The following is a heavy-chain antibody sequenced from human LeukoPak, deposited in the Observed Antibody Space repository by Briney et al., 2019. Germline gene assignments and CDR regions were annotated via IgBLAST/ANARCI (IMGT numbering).Heavy chain of an antibody. Sequence: GGSLRLSCEASGFTFSSYEMNWVRQAPGKGLEWVLYISSSGNTIYHADSGKGRFTISRDNAKKSLYLQMNSLRVDDTAVYYCAAGRPVDYWGQGTLVTVSS. CDR1: GFTFSSYE. V-gene: IGHV3-48*03. CDR2: ISSSGNTI. J-gene: IGHJ4*02. D-gene: IGHD6-25*01. CDR3: AAGRPVDY.